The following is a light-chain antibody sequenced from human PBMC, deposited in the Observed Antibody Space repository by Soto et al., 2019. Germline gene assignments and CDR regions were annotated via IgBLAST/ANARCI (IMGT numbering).Light chain of an antibody. CDR1: SSNIGTFV. J-gene: IGLJ2*01. CDR3: QSYDDIVRGSV. CDR2: GNN. Sequence: QSVLTQPPSVSGAPGQRVTISCTGSSSNIGTFVVHWYQHLPGTVPSLLIYGNNNRHSGVPDRFAGSRSGTSASLTITGLQAEDEADYYCQSYDDIVRGSVFGGGTKLTVL. V-gene: IGLV1-40*01.